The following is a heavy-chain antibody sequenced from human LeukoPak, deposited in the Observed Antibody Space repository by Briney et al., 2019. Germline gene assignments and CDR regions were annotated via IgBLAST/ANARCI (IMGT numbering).Heavy chain of an antibody. D-gene: IGHD6-19*01. V-gene: IGHV3-7*01. CDR2: IKEDGSEK. CDR1: GFTFSSYS. Sequence: GGSLRLSCAASGFTFSSYSMNWVRQAPGKGLEWVANIKEDGSEKYYVDSVKGRFTISRDNAKNSLYLQMNSLRAEDTAVYYCALQWLVRGGGQGTLVTVSS. CDR3: ALQWLVRG. J-gene: IGHJ4*02.